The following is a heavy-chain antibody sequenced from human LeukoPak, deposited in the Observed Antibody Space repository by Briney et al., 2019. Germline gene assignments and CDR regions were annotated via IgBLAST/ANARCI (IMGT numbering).Heavy chain of an antibody. CDR2: INSSGSTI. D-gene: IGHD3-10*01. V-gene: IGHV3-48*01. Sequence: GGSLRLSCAASGFTFSAYSMHWVRQAPGKGLEWVSYINSSGSTIYYADSVKGRFTISRDNAKNTLYLQMNSLRGEDTAVYYCARNLYGSGSCNFDYWGQGILVTVSS. J-gene: IGHJ4*02. CDR3: ARNLYGSGSCNFDY. CDR1: GFTFSAYS.